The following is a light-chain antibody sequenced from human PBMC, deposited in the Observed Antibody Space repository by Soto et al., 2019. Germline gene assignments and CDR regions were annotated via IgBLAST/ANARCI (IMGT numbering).Light chain of an antibody. CDR1: QSVRRY. Sequence: EIVLTQSPATLSLSPGERATLSCRASQSVRRYLAWYQQKPGQAPRLLIYDASTRATGIPARFSGSGSGTEFTLTISSLQSEDSAIYYCQQYNNWPPLTFGPGTKVDIK. J-gene: IGKJ3*01. V-gene: IGKV3-15*01. CDR3: QQYNNWPPLT. CDR2: DAS.